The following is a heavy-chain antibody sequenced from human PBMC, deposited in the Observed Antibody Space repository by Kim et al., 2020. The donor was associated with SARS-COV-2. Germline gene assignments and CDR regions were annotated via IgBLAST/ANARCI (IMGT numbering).Heavy chain of an antibody. CDR1: GGSISSGSYY. V-gene: IGHV4-61*02. CDR3: ARFQNLAENNWFDP. CDR2: IYTSGST. D-gene: IGHD3-3*02. Sequence: SETLSLTCTVSGGSISSGSYYWSWIRQPAGKGLEWIGRIYTSGSTNYNPSLKSRVTISVDTSKNQFSLKLSSVTAADTAVYYCARFQNLAENNWFDPWGQGTLVTVSS. J-gene: IGHJ5*02.